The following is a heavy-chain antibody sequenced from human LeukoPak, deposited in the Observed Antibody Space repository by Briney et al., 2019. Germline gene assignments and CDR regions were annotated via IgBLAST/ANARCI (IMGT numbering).Heavy chain of an antibody. CDR1: GFTFNNFN. V-gene: IGHV3-21*01. CDR3: APGHYDVLAASYKWTPDY. J-gene: IGHJ4*02. D-gene: IGHD3-9*01. CDR2: ITSGGDYI. Sequence: GGSLRLSCAAPGFTFNNFNMNWVRQAPGKGLEWVSSITSGGDYIYYADSVKGRFTTSRDNAKNSLSLQLNSLRVEDTAVYYCAPGHYDVLAASYKWTPDYWGQGTLVTVSS.